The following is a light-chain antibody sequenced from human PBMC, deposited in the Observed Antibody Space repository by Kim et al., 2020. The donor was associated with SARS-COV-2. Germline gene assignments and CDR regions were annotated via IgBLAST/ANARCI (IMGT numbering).Light chain of an antibody. J-gene: IGKJ2*01. Sequence: DIQMTQSPSTLSASVGDRVTITCRASQSISSFLTWYQQKPGKAPKLLIYKASSLQSGIPSRFSGSGSGTEFTLTISSLQPDDFATYYCQQYDSYSGSFGQGTKLEI. CDR1: QSISSF. V-gene: IGKV1-5*03. CDR3: QQYDSYSGS. CDR2: KAS.